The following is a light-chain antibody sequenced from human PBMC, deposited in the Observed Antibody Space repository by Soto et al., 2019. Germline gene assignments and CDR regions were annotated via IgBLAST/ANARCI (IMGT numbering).Light chain of an antibody. V-gene: IGKV1-5*01. CDR2: AAS. J-gene: IGKJ1*01. Sequence: DIQMTQSPSAVSASVGDRVTITCRASQSVGNWLAWYQHKPGKAPKLLIYAASSLQSGVPSRFSGSGSGTDFTLTISRLEPEDFAVYYCQQYGSSPWTFGQGTKV. CDR1: QSVGNW. CDR3: QQYGSSPWT.